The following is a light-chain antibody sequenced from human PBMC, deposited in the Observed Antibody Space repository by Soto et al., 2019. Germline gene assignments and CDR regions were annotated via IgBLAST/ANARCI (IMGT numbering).Light chain of an antibody. CDR2: GAS. J-gene: IGKJ4*01. CDR3: QQYSNWPLT. Sequence: EIVMTQSPATLSVSPGERATLSCRASQSVHSNLAWYQQKPGQAPRLLIYGASTSATGVPARFSGSGSGTEFSLTVSSLQSEDFAVYYCQQYSNWPLTFGGGTKVEIK. V-gene: IGKV3-15*01. CDR1: QSVHSN.